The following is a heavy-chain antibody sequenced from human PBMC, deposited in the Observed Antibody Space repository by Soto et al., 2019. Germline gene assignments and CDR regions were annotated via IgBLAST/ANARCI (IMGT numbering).Heavy chain of an antibody. CDR2: TSAENGKT. D-gene: IGHD6-19*01. CDR1: GYTFTSYG. V-gene: IGHV1-18*01. Sequence: QVQLVQSGAEVKKPGASVKVSCKASGYTFTSYGISWVRQAPGQGLEWMGWTSAENGKTNFAQKRQGRDTMTTDTSTSTADMELRSLRSDDTAVYYGARRQWLVGGYYYGMDVWGQGTTVTVS. CDR3: ARRQWLVGGYYYGMDV. J-gene: IGHJ6*02.